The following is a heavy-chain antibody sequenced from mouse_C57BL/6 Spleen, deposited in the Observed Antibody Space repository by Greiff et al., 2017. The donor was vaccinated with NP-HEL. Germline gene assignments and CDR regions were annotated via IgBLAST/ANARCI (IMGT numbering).Heavy chain of an antibody. CDR2: IYPGDGDT. J-gene: IGHJ2*01. Sequence: QVQLKQSGAELVKPGASVKISCKASGYAFSSYWMNWVKQRPGKGLEWIGQIYPGDGDTNYNGKFKGKATLTADKSSSTAYMQLSSLTSEDSAVYFCARKITTVVDYFDYWGQGTTLTVSS. CDR1: GYAFSSYW. D-gene: IGHD1-1*01. V-gene: IGHV1-80*01. CDR3: ARKITTVVDYFDY.